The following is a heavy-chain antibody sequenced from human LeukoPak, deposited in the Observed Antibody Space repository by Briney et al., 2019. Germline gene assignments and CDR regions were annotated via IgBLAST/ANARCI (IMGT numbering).Heavy chain of an antibody. CDR1: GFTFNDYY. V-gene: IGHV3-11*01. J-gene: IGHJ5*02. Sequence: SGGSLRLSCAASGFTFNDYYMSWIRQAPGKGLEWLSYINIGGTNTHYADSVKGRFTISRDNTKKSLYLEMNNLRAEDTAVYYCATDGAGFDAWGQGVLVTVSS. CDR2: INIGGTNT. CDR3: ATDGAGFDA.